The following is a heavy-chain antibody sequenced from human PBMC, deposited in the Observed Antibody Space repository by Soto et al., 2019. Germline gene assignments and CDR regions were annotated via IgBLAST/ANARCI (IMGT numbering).Heavy chain of an antibody. D-gene: IGHD3-10*01. V-gene: IGHV4-4*07. CDR3: ARGVGIWFGESHDAFDI. CDR1: GGSISSYD. Sequence: QVQLQESGPGLVKPSETLSLTCTVSGGSISSYDWSWIRQPAGKGLERIGRIYTSGSTNYNPSLKSRVTMSVDTSKNQFSLKLSSVTAADTAVYYCARGVGIWFGESHDAFDIWGQGTMVTVSS. CDR2: IYTSGST. J-gene: IGHJ3*02.